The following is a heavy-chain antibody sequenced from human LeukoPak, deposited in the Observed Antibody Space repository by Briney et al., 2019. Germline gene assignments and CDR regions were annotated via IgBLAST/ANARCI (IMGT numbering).Heavy chain of an antibody. J-gene: IGHJ4*02. CDR3: ARPLTGYSNTFVY. D-gene: IGHD4-11*01. CDR1: GGPIRGTSYY. CDR2: VSYSGSP. Sequence: SETLSLTCIVSGGPIRGTSYYWGWIRQSPGKGLEWIGSVSYSGSPYYNPSLKSRFAISIDTSKNLFSLALTSVTAADTAVYYCARPLTGYSNTFVYWGQGTMVTVSS. V-gene: IGHV4-39*01.